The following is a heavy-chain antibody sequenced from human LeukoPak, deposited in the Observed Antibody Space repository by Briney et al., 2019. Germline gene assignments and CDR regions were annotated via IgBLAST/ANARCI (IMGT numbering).Heavy chain of an antibody. D-gene: IGHD1-1*01. CDR1: GFPFSRYS. Sequence: GGSLRLSCAASGFPFSRYSMSWVRQVPGKGLEWVTIISYDGSNEYYADSVKGRFTISRDNSKNTLYLQMNSLRAEDMAVYYCARGNFALYFDYWGQGTLVTVSS. J-gene: IGHJ4*02. V-gene: IGHV3-30*04. CDR2: ISYDGSNE. CDR3: ARGNFALYFDY.